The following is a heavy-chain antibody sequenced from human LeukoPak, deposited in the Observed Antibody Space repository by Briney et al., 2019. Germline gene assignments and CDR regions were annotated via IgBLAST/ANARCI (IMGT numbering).Heavy chain of an antibody. CDR1: GYTFTGYY. D-gene: IGHD4-23*01. V-gene: IGHV1-2*02. CDR2: INPNSGGT. J-gene: IGHJ5*02. Sequence: ASVKVSCKASGYTFTGYYMHWVRQAPGQGLEWMGWINPNSGGTNYAQKFQDRVTMTRDTSISTAYMELSRLRSDDTAVYYCARDSVPAVVTQPNWFDPWGQGTLVTVSS. CDR3: ARDSVPAVVTQPNWFDP.